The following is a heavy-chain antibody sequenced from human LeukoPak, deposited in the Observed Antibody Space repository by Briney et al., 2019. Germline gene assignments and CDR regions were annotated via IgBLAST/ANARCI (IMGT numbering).Heavy chain of an antibody. V-gene: IGHV3-30*02. CDR3: AKEISYHDSRGYFEY. CDR2: MGYDGSKK. J-gene: IGHJ4*02. Sequence: GGSRRLSCAASGLSFSSYGMHWVRQAPGKGLEWVAFMGYDGSKKNYEDSVKGRFSISRDNSKNTLYLQMNSLRAEDTAVYYCAKEISYHDSRGYFEYWGQGTLVTVSS. D-gene: IGHD3-22*01. CDR1: GLSFSSYG.